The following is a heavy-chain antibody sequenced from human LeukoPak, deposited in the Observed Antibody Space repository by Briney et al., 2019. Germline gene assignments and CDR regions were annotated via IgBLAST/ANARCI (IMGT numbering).Heavy chain of an antibody. V-gene: IGHV1-2*02. J-gene: IGHJ1*01. Sequence: ASVKVSCKASGYTFTGYYMHWVQQAPGQGLEWMGWINPNSGGTNYAQKFQGRVTMTRDTSISTAYMELSRLRSDDTAVYHCARGYYDSSDYEYFQHWGQGTLVTVSS. CDR3: ARGYYDSSDYEYFQH. CDR2: INPNSGGT. CDR1: GYTFTGYY. D-gene: IGHD3-22*01.